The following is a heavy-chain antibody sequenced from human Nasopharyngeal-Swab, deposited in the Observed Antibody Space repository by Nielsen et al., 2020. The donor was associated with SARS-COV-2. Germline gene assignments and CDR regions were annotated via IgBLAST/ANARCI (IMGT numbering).Heavy chain of an antibody. CDR3: ATASGSYYHYYYMDV. D-gene: IGHD1-26*01. V-gene: IGHV5-10-1*01. CDR1: GYSFTSYW. CDR2: IDPSDSYT. Sequence: GESLKIPCTGSGYSFTSYWISWVRQMPGKGLEWMGRIDPSDSYTNYSPSFQGHVTISADTSISTPSLQSSSLKASDTAMYYCATASGSYYHYYYMDVWGKGTTVTVSS. J-gene: IGHJ6*03.